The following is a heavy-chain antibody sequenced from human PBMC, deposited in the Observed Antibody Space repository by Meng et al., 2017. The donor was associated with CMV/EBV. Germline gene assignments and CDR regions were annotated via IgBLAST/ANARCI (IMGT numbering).Heavy chain of an antibody. V-gene: IGHV3-15*01. J-gene: IGHJ4*02. D-gene: IGHD3-3*01. CDR3: TTSPPYYDFWSGYFLDY. CDR2: IKSKTDGGTT. CDR1: GFTFSNAW. Sequence: GESLMISCAASGFTFSNAWMSWVRQAPGKGLEWVGRIKSKTDGGTTDYAAPVKGRCTISRDDSKNTLYLQMNSLTTEDTAVYYCTTSPPYYDFWSGYFLDYWGQGTLVTVSS.